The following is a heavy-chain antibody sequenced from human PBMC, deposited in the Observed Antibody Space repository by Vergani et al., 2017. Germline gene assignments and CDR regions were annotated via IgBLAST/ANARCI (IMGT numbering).Heavy chain of an antibody. CDR1: GFTLSNYD. V-gene: IGHV3-30*02. J-gene: IGHJ4*02. CDR3: AKHFRGWGIDY. CDR2: IQFDGSNQ. Sequence: VQLVESGGTWVQPGGSLRLSCATSGFTLSNYDMQWIRQGPGKGLEFVAFIQFDGSNQYYADSVKGRFTLSRDFSKNTLYLQMNSLRTDDTATYYCAKHFRGWGIDYWGQGTQVIVSS. D-gene: IGHD3-16*01.